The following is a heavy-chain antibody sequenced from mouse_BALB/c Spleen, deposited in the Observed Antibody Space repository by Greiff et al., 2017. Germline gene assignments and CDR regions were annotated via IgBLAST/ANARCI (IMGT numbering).Heavy chain of an antibody. Sequence: QVQLQQPGAELVKPGASVKLSCKASGYTFTSYWMHWVKQRPGQGLEWIGEINPSNGRTNYNEKFKSKATLTVDKSSSTAFMQLSSLTSEGSAVYCCARSTAVPYYFDYWGQGTTLTVSS. J-gene: IGHJ2*01. CDR1: GYTFTSYW. V-gene: IGHV1S81*02. CDR3: ARSTAVPYYFDY. CDR2: INPSNGRT. D-gene: IGHD5-1*01.